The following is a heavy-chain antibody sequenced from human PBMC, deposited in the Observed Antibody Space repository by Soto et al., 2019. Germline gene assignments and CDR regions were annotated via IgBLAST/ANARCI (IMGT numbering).Heavy chain of an antibody. CDR2: IYYSGST. D-gene: IGHD1-20*01. CDR3: ARDRAKWKDYYYYGMDV. Sequence: QVQLQESGPGLVKPSQTLSLTCTVSGGSISSGDDFWTWIRQPPGKGLEWIGDIYYSGSTYYNPSLKSRLTMSVATAKNQFSLKLSSVTAADTAVYYCARDRAKWKDYYYYGMDVWGQGTTVTVSS. CDR1: GGSISSGDDF. V-gene: IGHV4-30-4*01. J-gene: IGHJ6*02.